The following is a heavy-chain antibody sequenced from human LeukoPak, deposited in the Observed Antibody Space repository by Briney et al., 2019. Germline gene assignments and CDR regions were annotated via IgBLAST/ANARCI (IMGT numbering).Heavy chain of an antibody. CDR3: ARRGMAVSGTNYFDY. D-gene: IGHD6-19*01. CDR1: GGSISSSYYY. J-gene: IGHJ4*02. Sequence: SETLSLTCTVSGGSISSSYYYWGWIRQPPGKGLESIGSIYYSGGTYYNPALKSRVTIFLDTSKNQFSLKLSSVTAADTAVYYCARRGMAVSGTNYFDYWGQGTLVTVSS. CDR2: IYYSGGT. V-gene: IGHV4-39*01.